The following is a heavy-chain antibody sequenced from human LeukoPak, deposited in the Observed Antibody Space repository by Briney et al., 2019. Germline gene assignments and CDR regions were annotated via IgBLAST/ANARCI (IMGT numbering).Heavy chain of an antibody. CDR3: ARGGLLLADY. D-gene: IGHD1-26*01. Sequence: ASVKVSCKASGYTFTNYPIHWVRQAPGQGLEWMGRINPNSGGTNYAQKFQGRVTMTRDTSISTAYMELSRLRSDDTAVYYCARGGLLLADYWGQGTLVTVSS. CDR1: GYTFTNYP. J-gene: IGHJ4*02. V-gene: IGHV1-2*06. CDR2: INPNSGGT.